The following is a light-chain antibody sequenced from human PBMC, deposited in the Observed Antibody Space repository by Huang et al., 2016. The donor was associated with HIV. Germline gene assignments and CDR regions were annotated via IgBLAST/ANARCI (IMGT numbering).Light chain of an antibody. CDR2: KTS. CDR1: QTITNL. J-gene: IGKJ1*01. Sequence: DIQMTQSPSTLSASVGDRVTITCRASQTITNLLAWYQQKPGKSPKLLIYKTSTLETGVQSRFSGSGAGTEFTLNINSRQPDDFVTYYCQQYSSWRTFGQGTKVE. CDR3: QQYSSWRT. V-gene: IGKV1-5*03.